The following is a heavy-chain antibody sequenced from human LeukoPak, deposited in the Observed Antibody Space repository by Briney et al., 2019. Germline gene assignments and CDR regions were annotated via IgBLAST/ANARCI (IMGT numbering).Heavy chain of an antibody. D-gene: IGHD2-15*01. CDR3: ARITKGGVAATGRLNNWFDP. CDR2: ISAYNGNT. Sequence: ASVKVSCKASGYTFTSYGISWVRQAPGQGLEWMGWISAYNGNTNYAQKLQGRVTMTTDTSTSTAYMELRSLRSDDTAVYYCARITKGGVAATGRLNNWFDPWGQGTLVTVSS. J-gene: IGHJ5*02. CDR1: GYTFTSYG. V-gene: IGHV1-18*01.